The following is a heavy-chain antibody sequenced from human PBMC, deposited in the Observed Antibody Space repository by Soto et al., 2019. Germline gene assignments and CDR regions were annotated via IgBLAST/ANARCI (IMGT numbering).Heavy chain of an antibody. CDR3: ARAPGRVRGVRSYYYYGMDV. CDR2: INHSGST. V-gene: IGHV4-34*01. CDR1: GGSFSGYY. Sequence: PSETLSLTCAVYGGSFSGYYWSWIRQPPGKGLEWIGEINHSGSTNYNPSLKSRVTISVDTSKNQFSLKLSSVTAADTAVYYCARAPGRVRGVRSYYYYGMDVWGQGTTVTVSS. D-gene: IGHD3-10*01. J-gene: IGHJ6*02.